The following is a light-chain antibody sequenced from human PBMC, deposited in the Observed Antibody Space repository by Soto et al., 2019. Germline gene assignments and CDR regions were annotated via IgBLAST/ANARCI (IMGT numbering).Light chain of an antibody. CDR2: AAS. CDR1: HGIRNY. J-gene: IGKJ4*01. CDR3: QKYTNVPA. V-gene: IGKV1-27*01. Sequence: DIQMTQSPSSLSASVGDRVTNTCRASHGIRNYLAWYQQIPGKVPKLLISAASTLQSGVPSRFSGSGSGTDFTLTISSLQPEDVATYYCQKYTNVPAFGGGTKVEIK.